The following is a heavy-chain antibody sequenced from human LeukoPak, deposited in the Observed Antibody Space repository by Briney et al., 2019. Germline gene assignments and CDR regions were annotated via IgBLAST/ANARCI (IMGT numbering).Heavy chain of an antibody. D-gene: IGHD5-18*01. CDR2: IYYSGST. Sequence: SETLSLTCTVSGGSISSYYWSWIRQPPGKGLEWIGYIYYSGSTNYNPSLKSRVTISVDTSKNQFSLKLSSVTAADTAVYYCARTTEGGYTYDYFYYYYMDVWGKGTTVTISS. CDR1: GGSISSYY. V-gene: IGHV4-59*01. CDR3: ARTTEGGYTYDYFYYYYMDV. J-gene: IGHJ6*03.